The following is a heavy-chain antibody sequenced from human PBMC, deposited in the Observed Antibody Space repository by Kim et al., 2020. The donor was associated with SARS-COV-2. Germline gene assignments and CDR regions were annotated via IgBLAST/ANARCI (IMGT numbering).Heavy chain of an antibody. J-gene: IGHJ4*02. Sequence: GGSLRLSCKASGFSLITYSLNWVRQAPGKGLQWVSSISSSGSDIHYADSVKGRFTISRDIAQNSLYLQMNSLRDEDAAVYFCARDLKGYYSSDYWGQGTLVTVPS. CDR1: GFSLITYS. V-gene: IGHV3-48*02. D-gene: IGHD3-22*01. CDR2: ISSSGSDI. CDR3: ARDLKGYYSSDY.